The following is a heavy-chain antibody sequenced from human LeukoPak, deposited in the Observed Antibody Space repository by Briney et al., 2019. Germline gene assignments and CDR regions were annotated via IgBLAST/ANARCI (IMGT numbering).Heavy chain of an antibody. CDR3: ARGFGDCGGDCYSFPDY. CDR1: GGSISTYC. D-gene: IGHD2-21*02. CDR2: IYYTGRT. J-gene: IGHJ4*02. V-gene: IGHV4-59*01. Sequence: PSETLSLTCTVSGGSISTYCWNWIRQSPGKGLEWIGCIYYTGRTTYNPSLQSRVTLSIDTSKNQFSLKLSSVTAADTAVYYCARGFGDCGGDCYSFPDYWGQGTLVTVSS.